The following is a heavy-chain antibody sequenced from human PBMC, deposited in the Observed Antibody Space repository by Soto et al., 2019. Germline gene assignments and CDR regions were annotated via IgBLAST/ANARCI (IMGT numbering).Heavy chain of an antibody. CDR1: GYTFTSYG. CDR2: INAYNANK. D-gene: IGHD1-26*01. Sequence: QVQLVQSGAEVKKPGASVKVSCKASGYTFTSYGISWVRQTPGQGLEWMGWINAYNANKNYAQKLQGRVTMTTDTSTNTAYMELRSLRSDDTAVYFCARVRLGATGDYWGQGTLVTVSS. V-gene: IGHV1-18*01. CDR3: ARVRLGATGDY. J-gene: IGHJ4*02.